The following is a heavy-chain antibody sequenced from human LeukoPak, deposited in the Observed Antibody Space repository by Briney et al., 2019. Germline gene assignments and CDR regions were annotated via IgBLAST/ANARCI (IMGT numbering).Heavy chain of an antibody. J-gene: IGHJ4*02. CDR3: AKAGGPSAGRPYYFDY. Sequence: PGGSLRFSCAASGFTFSSYAMHWVRQAPGKGLEWVSAISWNSGSIGYADSVKGRFTISRDNAKNSLYLQMNSLRAEDTALYYCAKAGGPSAGRPYYFDYWDQGTLVTVSS. D-gene: IGHD6-6*01. CDR1: GFTFSSYA. CDR2: ISWNSGSI. V-gene: IGHV3-9*01.